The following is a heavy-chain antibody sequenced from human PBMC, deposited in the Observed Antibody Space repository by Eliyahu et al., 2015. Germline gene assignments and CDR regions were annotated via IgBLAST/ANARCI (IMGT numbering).Heavy chain of an antibody. Sequence: EVQLVXSGGGLVKPGGSLRLXXSXSRFTFNNAXMSWVXQAPGKGLEXVGRIKTKTDGGTTEYAAPVKGRFTISRDDSKNTLYLQMNSLKTEDTAVYYCTTFWGLLYWGQGTLVTVSS. V-gene: IGHV3-15*01. CDR1: RFTFNNAX. D-gene: IGHD3-16*01. CDR3: TTFWGLLY. CDR2: IKTKTDGGTT. J-gene: IGHJ4*02.